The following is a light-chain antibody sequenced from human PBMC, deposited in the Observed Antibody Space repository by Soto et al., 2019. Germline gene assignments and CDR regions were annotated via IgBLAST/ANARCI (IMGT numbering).Light chain of an antibody. Sequence: DIQMTQSPSSLSASVGDRVTITCRASQSISSYLNWYQHKPGKAPEVLIYAASSLQSGVPSRFSGSGSGTVFTLTISSLQPEDFATYYCQQSYDIPTFGPGTKVDIK. CDR3: QQSYDIPT. CDR2: AAS. J-gene: IGKJ3*01. CDR1: QSISSY. V-gene: IGKV1-39*01.